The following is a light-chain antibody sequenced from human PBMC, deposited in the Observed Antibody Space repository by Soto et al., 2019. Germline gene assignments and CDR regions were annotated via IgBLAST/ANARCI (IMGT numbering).Light chain of an antibody. CDR2: AAS. J-gene: IGKJ1*01. CDR3: QQSYSTPWT. Sequence: DIQMTQRPSSLSASGVRRITIIGRASQGISNLLAWYQQKPGKAPKLLIYAASSLQSGVPSRFSGSGSGTDFTLTISSLQPEDFATYYCQQSYSTPWTFGQGTKVDIK. V-gene: IGKV1-39*01. CDR1: QGISNL.